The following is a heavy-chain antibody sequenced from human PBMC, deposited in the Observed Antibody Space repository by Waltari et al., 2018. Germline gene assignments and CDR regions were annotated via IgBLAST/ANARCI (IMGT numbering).Heavy chain of an antibody. CDR2: INHAGRT. V-gene: IGHV4-34*01. J-gene: IGHJ4*02. CDR3: ARTLSTRIFDS. D-gene: IGHD2-2*01. CDR1: GGTFTNYY. Sequence: QVELQQWGAGVVKPSETLSLTCAVYGGTFTNYYWSWIRQPPEKGLEWIAEINHAGRTYYNPSLRSTFTISLDTTKSQFSLKLSSVTATDTAVYYCARTLSTRIFDSWGQGALVTVSS.